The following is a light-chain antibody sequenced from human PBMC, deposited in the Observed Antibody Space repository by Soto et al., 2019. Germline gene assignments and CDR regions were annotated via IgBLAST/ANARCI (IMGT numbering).Light chain of an antibody. CDR3: QSYDSSLSGWV. Sequence: QSVLTQPPSVSGAPGQRVTISCTGYNSNIGAGYDVHWYQQLPGTAPKLLIYGNSNRPSGVPDRFSASKSGTSASLAITGLQAXXEADYYCQSYDSSLSGWVFGGGTQLTVL. CDR2: GNS. J-gene: IGLJ3*02. CDR1: NSNIGAGYD. V-gene: IGLV1-40*01.